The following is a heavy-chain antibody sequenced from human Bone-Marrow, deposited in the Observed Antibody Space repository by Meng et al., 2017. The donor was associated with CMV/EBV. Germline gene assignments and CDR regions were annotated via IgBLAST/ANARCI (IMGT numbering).Heavy chain of an antibody. J-gene: IGHJ4*02. CDR1: GFTFSSYA. Sequence: GGSLRLSCAASGFTFSSYAMSWVRQAPGQGLGCVSAISGSGGSTYYADPVQGRFTIARDNSKNTLYLQMNSPRAEDTAVYYCAKGVRWSDQPPYFDYWGQGTLVTVSS. V-gene: IGHV3-23*01. CDR2: ISGSGGST. D-gene: IGHD3-3*01. CDR3: AKGVRWSDQPPYFDY.